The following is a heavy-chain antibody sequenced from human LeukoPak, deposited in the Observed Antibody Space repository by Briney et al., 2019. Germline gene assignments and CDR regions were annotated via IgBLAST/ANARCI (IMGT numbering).Heavy chain of an antibody. D-gene: IGHD3-22*01. CDR2: ISGGGGSR. J-gene: IGHJ4*02. CDR3: AKDVRITTIVVVITSFDY. Sequence: PGGSLRLSCAAPGFTFSSYAMTWVRQAPGKGLEWVSTISGGGGSRFYADSVKGRFTISRDNSKNTLYLQMNSLRAEDTAVYYCAKDVRITTIVVVITSFDYWGQGTLVTVSS. CDR1: GFTFSSYA. V-gene: IGHV3-23*01.